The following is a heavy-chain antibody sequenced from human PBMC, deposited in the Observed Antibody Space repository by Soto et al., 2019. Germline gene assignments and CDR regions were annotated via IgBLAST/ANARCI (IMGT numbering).Heavy chain of an antibody. CDR1: GGSISSGGYY. CDR2: IYYSGST. Sequence: SETLSLTCTVSGGSISSGGYYWSWIRQHPGKGLEWIGYIYYSGSTYYNPSLKSRVTISVDTSKNQFSLKLSSVTAADTAVYYCSRGITGTTDSNFDYWGQGTLVLVSS. J-gene: IGHJ4*02. CDR3: SRGITGTTDSNFDY. V-gene: IGHV4-31*03. D-gene: IGHD1-20*01.